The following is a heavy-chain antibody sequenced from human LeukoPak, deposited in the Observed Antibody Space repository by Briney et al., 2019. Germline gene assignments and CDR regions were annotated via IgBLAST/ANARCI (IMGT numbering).Heavy chain of an antibody. CDR1: GFTFSSYW. Sequence: GGSLRLSCAASGFTFSSYWMSWVRQAPGKGLEWVANIKPDESEKYYLDSVRGRFTICRDNAKNSLYLQMDSLRAEDTAVYYCARVRSGSYGGPYFDYWGQGTLVTVSS. J-gene: IGHJ4*02. CDR2: IKPDESEK. CDR3: ARVRSGSYGGPYFDY. V-gene: IGHV3-7*01. D-gene: IGHD3-10*01.